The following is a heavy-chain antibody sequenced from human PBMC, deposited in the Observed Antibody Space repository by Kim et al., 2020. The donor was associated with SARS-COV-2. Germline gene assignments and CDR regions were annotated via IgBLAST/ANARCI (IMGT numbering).Heavy chain of an antibody. J-gene: IGHJ5*02. Sequence: ASVKVSCKASGYTFTSYGISWVRQAPGQGLEWMGWISAYNGNTNYAQKLQGRVTMTTDTSTSTAYMELRSLRSDDTAVYYCARDGVVVVPAARGYRGWFDPWGQGTLVTVSS. V-gene: IGHV1-18*04. CDR3: ARDGVVVVPAARGYRGWFDP. CDR1: GYTFTSYG. CDR2: ISAYNGNT. D-gene: IGHD2-2*01.